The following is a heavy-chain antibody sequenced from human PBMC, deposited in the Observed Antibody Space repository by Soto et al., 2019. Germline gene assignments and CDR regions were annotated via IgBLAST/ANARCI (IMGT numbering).Heavy chain of an antibody. CDR2: IHYSGST. CDR3: ARQEITMVRAFNWFDP. D-gene: IGHD3-10*01. V-gene: IGHV4-39*01. CDR1: GGSISSSSYY. Sequence: SETLSLTCTVSGGSISSSSYYWGWIRQPPGKGLEWIGSIHYSGSTYYNPSLKSRVTISVDTSKNQFSLRLTSVTAADTAVYYCARQEITMVRAFNWFDPWGQGTLVTVSS. J-gene: IGHJ5*02.